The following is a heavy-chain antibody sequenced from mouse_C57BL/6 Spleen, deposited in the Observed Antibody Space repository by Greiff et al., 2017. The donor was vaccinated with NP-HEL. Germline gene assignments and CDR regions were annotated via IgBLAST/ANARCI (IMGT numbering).Heavy chain of an antibody. Sequence: VMLVESGPGLVQPSQSLSITCTVSGFSLTSYGVHWVRQSPGKGLEWLGVIWRGGSTDYNAAFMSRLSITKDNSKSQVFFKMNSLQADDTAIYYCAKNPDGYYYAMDYWGQGTSVTVSS. J-gene: IGHJ4*01. CDR3: AKNPDGYYYAMDY. D-gene: IGHD2-3*01. CDR1: GFSLTSYG. CDR2: IWRGGST. V-gene: IGHV2-5*01.